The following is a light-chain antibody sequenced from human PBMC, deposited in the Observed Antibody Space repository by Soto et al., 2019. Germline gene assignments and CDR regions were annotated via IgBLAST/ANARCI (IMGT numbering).Light chain of an antibody. V-gene: IGLV2-14*01. CDR2: EVS. CDR1: SSDVGGYNY. CDR3: SSYTSSSTLV. Sequence: QSALTQPASVSGSPGQSITLSCTGTSSDVGGYNYVSWYQQHPGKAPKLMICEVSNRPSGVSNRFSGSKSGNTASLTISGLQAEDEADYYCSSYTSSSTLVFGGGTKLTVL. J-gene: IGLJ2*01.